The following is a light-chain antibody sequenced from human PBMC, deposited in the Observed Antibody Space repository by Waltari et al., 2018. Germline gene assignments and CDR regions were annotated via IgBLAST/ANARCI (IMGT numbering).Light chain of an antibody. CDR1: QSVSSY. J-gene: IGKJ5*01. CDR3: QQRSDWPPLT. Sequence: EIVLTQSPATLSLSPGERAPLSCRASQSVSSYLAWYQQKPGQPPRLLIYHASTRATGIPARFSGRGSGTDFTLIITNVEPEDFAVYYCQQRSDWPPLTFGQGTRLEIK. V-gene: IGKV3-11*01. CDR2: HAS.